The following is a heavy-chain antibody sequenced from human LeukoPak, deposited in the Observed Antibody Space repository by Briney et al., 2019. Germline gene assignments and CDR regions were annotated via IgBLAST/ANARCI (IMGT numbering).Heavy chain of an antibody. CDR3: AKVASLCTSTSCVRGGFDY. Sequence: PGGSLRLSCTVSGFTFSNYAMSWVRQVPGKGLEWVSALSGSGGNTYYADSVKGRFTISRDNSKNTLYLQMNSLRAEDTAKYYCAKVASLCTSTSCVRGGFDYWGQGILVTVSS. CDR2: LSGSGGNT. V-gene: IGHV3-23*01. D-gene: IGHD2-2*01. CDR1: GFTFSNYA. J-gene: IGHJ4*02.